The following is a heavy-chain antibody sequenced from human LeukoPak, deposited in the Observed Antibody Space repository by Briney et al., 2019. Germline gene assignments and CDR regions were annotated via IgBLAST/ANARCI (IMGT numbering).Heavy chain of an antibody. CDR2: IYYSGST. CDR3: ARADCSGGSCYAFDI. J-gene: IGHJ3*02. Sequence: PSETLSLTCTVSGGSVSSGSYYWSWIRQPPGKGLEWIGYIYYSGSTNYNPSLKSRVTMSVDTSKNQFSLKLSSVTAADTAVYYCARADCSGGSCYAFDIWGQGTMVTVS. CDR1: GGSVSSGSYY. D-gene: IGHD2-15*01. V-gene: IGHV4-61*01.